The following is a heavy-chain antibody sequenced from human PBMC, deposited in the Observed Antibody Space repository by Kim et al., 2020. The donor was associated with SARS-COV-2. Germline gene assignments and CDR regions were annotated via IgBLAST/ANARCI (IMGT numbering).Heavy chain of an antibody. Sequence: GGSLRLSCAASGFTFSSYWMHWVRQAPGKGLVWVSRINSDGSSTSYADSVKGRFTISRDNAKNTLYLQMNSLRAEDTAVYYCARVEVRYFDWLLARWVMDVWGQGTTVTVSS. V-gene: IGHV3-74*01. D-gene: IGHD3-9*01. CDR1: GFTFSSYW. J-gene: IGHJ6*01. CDR3: ARVEVRYFDWLLARWVMDV. CDR2: INSDGSST.